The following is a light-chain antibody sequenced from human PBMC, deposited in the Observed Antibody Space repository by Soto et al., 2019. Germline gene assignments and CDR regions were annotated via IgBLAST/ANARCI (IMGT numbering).Light chain of an antibody. V-gene: IGKV3-11*01. CDR3: HQRSNWPQT. CDR2: DAS. J-gene: IGKJ1*01. CDR1: QRISLS. Sequence: EIVLTQSPATLSLSPGEGATLSCRASQRISLSLAWYQQKPGQAPRLLIYDASNRATGIPARFSGSGSGTDFTLTTSSLEPEDVAVYYCHQRSNWPQTFGHGTKVEIK.